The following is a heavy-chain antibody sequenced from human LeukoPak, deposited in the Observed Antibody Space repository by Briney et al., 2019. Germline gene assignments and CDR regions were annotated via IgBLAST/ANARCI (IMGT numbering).Heavy chain of an antibody. CDR2: INHSGNT. V-gene: IGHV4-34*01. CDR3: ARGGRSYGSSWYPY. J-gene: IGHJ4*02. Sequence: PSDTLSLTCAVYAGSFSDYYWTWIRQSPGKGLEWIGEINHSGNTNYNPSLKSRATISVDTSKNQFSLKLTSVTAADTAVYYCARGGRSYGSSWYPYWGQGNLVTVSS. D-gene: IGHD6-13*01. CDR1: AGSFSDYY.